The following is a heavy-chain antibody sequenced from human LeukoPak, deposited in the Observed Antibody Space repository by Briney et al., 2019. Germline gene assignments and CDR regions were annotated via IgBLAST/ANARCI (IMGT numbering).Heavy chain of an antibody. J-gene: IGHJ4*02. CDR2: IYHSGST. CDR3: ARAGLAVAGSGGDY. D-gene: IGHD6-19*01. CDR1: GGSISSGGYY. V-gene: IGHV4-30-2*01. Sequence: SETLSLTCTVSGGSISSGGYYWSWIRQPPGKGLEWIGYIYHSGSTYYNPSLKSRVTISVDRSKNQFSLKLSSVTAADTAVYYCARAGLAVAGSGGDYWGQGTLVTVSS.